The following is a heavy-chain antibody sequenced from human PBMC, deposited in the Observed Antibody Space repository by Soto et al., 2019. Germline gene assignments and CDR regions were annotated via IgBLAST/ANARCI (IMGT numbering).Heavy chain of an antibody. V-gene: IGHV1-18*01. D-gene: IGHD6-13*01. J-gene: IGHJ4*02. CDR2: ISGFNGNT. CDR3: ARASAYSTPWSFDN. CDR1: GYTFNRYG. Sequence: QVELAQSGSEVKKPWASVRVSCKDSGYTFNRYGISWVRHAPGQVLEWMGWISGFNGNTKESEKLQGRVTLTTDTAANTAHMELRGLRSDDTAVYYCARASAYSTPWSFDNWGQGTLVTVSS.